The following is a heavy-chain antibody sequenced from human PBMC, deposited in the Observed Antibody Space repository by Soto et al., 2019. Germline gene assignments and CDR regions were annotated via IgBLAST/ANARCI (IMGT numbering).Heavy chain of an antibody. V-gene: IGHV4-39*01. J-gene: IGHJ4*02. CDR2: IYYSGRT. D-gene: IGHD1-26*01. CDR3: VRRRSGGYYVN. Sequence: SETLSLTCTVSGGSISNSGSYWSWIRQPPGKGLEWIGTIYYSGRTFYNPSLNSRITVSIDTSKNQFSLRLTSVTAADTAVYYCVRRRSGGYYVNWGQGTLVTVSS. CDR1: GGSISNSGSY.